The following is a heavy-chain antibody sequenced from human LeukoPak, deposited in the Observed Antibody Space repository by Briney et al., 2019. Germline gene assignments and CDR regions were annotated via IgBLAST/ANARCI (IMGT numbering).Heavy chain of an antibody. J-gene: IGHJ5*02. CDR3: ARDRLPGYGSGSYDP. Sequence: PGGSLRLSCAASGFTFSSYSMSWVRQAPGKGLEWVSYISGSADTTYYSDSVKGRFTISRDNSKNTLYLQMNSLRAEDTAVYYCARDRLPGYGSGSYDPWGQGTLVTVSS. V-gene: IGHV3-23*01. D-gene: IGHD3-10*01. CDR1: GFTFSSYS. CDR2: ISGSADTT.